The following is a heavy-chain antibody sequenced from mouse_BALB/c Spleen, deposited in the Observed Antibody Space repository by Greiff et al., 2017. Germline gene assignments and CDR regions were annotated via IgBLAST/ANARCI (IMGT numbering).Heavy chain of an antibody. Sequence: EVHLVESGGGLVKPGGSLKLSCAASGFTFSSYTMSWVRQTPEKRLEWVATISSGGSYTYYPDSVKGRFTISRDNAKNTLYLQMSSLKSEDTTMYYCTREGDYDDWFAYWGQGTLVTVSA. J-gene: IGHJ3*01. CDR1: GFTFSSYT. CDR3: TREGDYDDWFAY. D-gene: IGHD2-4*01. CDR2: ISSGGSYT. V-gene: IGHV5-6-4*01.